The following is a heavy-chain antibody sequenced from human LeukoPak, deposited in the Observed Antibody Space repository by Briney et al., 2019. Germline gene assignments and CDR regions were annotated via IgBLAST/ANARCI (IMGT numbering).Heavy chain of an antibody. CDR2: INEDGSEK. D-gene: IGHD1-26*01. Sequence: GGSLRLSCAASGFTFSTRWMSWVRQAPGKGLEWVANINEDGSEKNYVESLKGRFTIYRDNAKNSLYLQMNSLRAEDTALYYCARELGSYEGGYYGMDVWGQGTTVTVSS. CDR3: ARELGSYEGGYYGMDV. J-gene: IGHJ6*02. V-gene: IGHV3-7*01. CDR1: GFTFSTRW.